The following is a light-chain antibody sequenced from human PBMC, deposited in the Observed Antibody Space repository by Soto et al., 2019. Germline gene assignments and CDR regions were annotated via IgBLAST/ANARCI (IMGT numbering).Light chain of an antibody. CDR1: QSVDSN. Sequence: EIVMTQSPATLSVSPGDGATLSCRASQSVDSNLAWYQQKPGQAPRLLIYGASGRATGIPDRFSGSGSGTDFTLTISRLEPEDFAVYYCQQYSSSLITFGQGTRLEI. CDR3: QQYSSSLIT. J-gene: IGKJ5*01. V-gene: IGKV3-20*01. CDR2: GAS.